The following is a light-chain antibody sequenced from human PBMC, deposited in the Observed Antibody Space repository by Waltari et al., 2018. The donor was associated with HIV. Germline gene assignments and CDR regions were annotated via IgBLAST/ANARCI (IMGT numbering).Light chain of an antibody. J-gene: IGLJ3*02. CDR3: AAWDDSLNGPV. V-gene: IGLV1-44*01. Sequence: QSVLTQPPSSSGTPGQRVTISCSGRSSNIGSNTVNWYQQIPGTAPKLLIYSNNQRPLGVPDRFSGSKSGTAASLAISGLQSEDEADYYCAAWDDSLNGPVFGGGTKLTVL. CDR2: SNN. CDR1: SSNIGSNT.